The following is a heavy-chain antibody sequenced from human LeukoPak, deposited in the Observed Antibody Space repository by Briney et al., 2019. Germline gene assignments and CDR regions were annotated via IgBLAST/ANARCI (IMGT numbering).Heavy chain of an antibody. D-gene: IGHD2-21*02. Sequence: SETLALTCTVFGDSHNSGSYYWSWIRQHSERGLEWIVYISYRGTTFYNPSLKSRVSISGDTSKTQFSLNINSVTAADTAVYYCARMPRGVAVVTPYYFDSWGQGTLVTVSS. V-gene: IGHV4-31*03. J-gene: IGHJ4*02. CDR2: ISYRGTT. CDR1: GDSHNSGSYY. CDR3: ARMPRGVAVVTPYYFDS.